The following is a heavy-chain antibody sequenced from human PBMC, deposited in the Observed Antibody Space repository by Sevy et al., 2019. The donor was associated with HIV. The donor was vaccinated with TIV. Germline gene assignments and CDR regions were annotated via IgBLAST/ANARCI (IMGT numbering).Heavy chain of an antibody. Sequence: GGSLRLSCAASGFTFSSYAMHWVRQAPGKGLEWVAVISYDGSNKYYADSVKGRFIISRDNSKNTLYLQMNSLRAEDTAVYYCARAGGWLEGWFDPWGQGTLVTVSS. J-gene: IGHJ5*02. CDR2: ISYDGSNK. CDR1: GFTFSSYA. V-gene: IGHV3-30-3*01. CDR3: ARAGGWLEGWFDP. D-gene: IGHD3-22*01.